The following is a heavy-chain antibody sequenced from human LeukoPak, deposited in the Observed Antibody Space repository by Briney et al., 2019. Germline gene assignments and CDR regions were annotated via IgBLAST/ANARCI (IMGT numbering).Heavy chain of an antibody. J-gene: IGHJ5*02. CDR1: GGTFSSYA. Sequence: SVKVSCKASGGTFSSYAISWVRQAPGQGLEWMGGIIPIFGTANYAQKFQGRVTITADESTGTAYMEPSSLRSEDTAVYYCARAILTGYYNWFDPWGQGTLVTVSS. CDR3: ARAILTGYYNWFDP. V-gene: IGHV1-69*13. D-gene: IGHD3-9*01. CDR2: IIPIFGTA.